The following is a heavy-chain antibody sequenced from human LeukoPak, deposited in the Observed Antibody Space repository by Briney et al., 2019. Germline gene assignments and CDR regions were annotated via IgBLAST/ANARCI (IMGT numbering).Heavy chain of an antibody. Sequence: SETLSLTCAVYGGSFSGYYRSWIRQPPGKGLEWIGEINHSGSTNYNPSLRSRVTISVDTSKNQFSLKLSSVTAADTAVYYCAFFGTTRGRWFDPWGQGTLVTVSS. V-gene: IGHV4-34*01. CDR2: INHSGST. CDR1: GGSFSGYY. J-gene: IGHJ5*02. CDR3: AFFGTTRGRWFDP. D-gene: IGHD1-1*01.